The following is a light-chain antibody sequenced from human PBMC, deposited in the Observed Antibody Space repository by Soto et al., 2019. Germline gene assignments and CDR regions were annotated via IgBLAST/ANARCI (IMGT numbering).Light chain of an antibody. V-gene: IGKV1-13*02. CDR1: QDIKGA. CDR3: QQFNSYPIT. CDR2: VVS. J-gene: IGKJ5*01. Sequence: AIQLTQSPSSLSASVGDRVTITCRASQDIKGALAWYQQKPGKAPKILIYVVSTLESGVPSRFSGSSSGTDFTLTFSSLQPVDFATYYCQQFNSYPITFGQGTRLEIK.